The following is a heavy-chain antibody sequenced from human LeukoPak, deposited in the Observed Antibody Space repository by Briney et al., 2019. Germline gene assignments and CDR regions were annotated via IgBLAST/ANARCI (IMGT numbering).Heavy chain of an antibody. Sequence: SETLSLTCAVYGGSFSGYYWSWIRQPPGKGLEWIGEINHSGSTNYNPSLKSRVTISVDTSKNQFSLKLSSVTAADTAVYYCARGLGVVPAALNWFETWGQGTLVTVSS. CDR2: INHSGST. V-gene: IGHV4-34*01. J-gene: IGHJ5*02. CDR1: GGSFSGYY. D-gene: IGHD2-2*01. CDR3: ARGLGVVPAALNWFET.